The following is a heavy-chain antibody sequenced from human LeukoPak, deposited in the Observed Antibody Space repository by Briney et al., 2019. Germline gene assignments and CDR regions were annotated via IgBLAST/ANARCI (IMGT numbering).Heavy chain of an antibody. D-gene: IGHD6-19*01. J-gene: IGHJ4*02. CDR2: INPNSGGT. CDR3: ARPYSSGWYEWVN. V-gene: IGHV1-2*02. CDR1: GYTFTGYY. Sequence: ASVKVSCKASGYTFTGYYMHWVRQAPGQGLEWMGWINPNSGGTNYAQKFQGRVTMTRDTSISTAYMELSRLRSDDTAVYYCARPYSSGWYEWVNWGQGTLVTVSS.